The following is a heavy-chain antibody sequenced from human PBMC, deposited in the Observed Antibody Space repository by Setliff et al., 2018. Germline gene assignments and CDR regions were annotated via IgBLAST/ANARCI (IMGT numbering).Heavy chain of an antibody. V-gene: IGHV5-51*01. J-gene: IGHJ3*01. CDR2: IFGGDDSQI. Sequence: PGESLKISCKDSGFLFSVSWIGWVRQVPGKGLDWLGIIFGGDDSQIRYSPSFQGLVTISADKSTSTAYLQWSSLRASDTAVYYCVSPSGGYSHPFDVWGQGTMVTVSS. CDR1: GFLFSVSW. CDR3: VSPSGGYSHPFDV. D-gene: IGHD2-21*01.